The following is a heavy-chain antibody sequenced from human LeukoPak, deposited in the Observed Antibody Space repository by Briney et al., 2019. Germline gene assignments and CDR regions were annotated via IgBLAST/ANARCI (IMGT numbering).Heavy chain of an antibody. V-gene: IGHV3-30*14. CDR2: ISNDGSNG. CDR3: VREVSSGSFDY. CDR1: GFTFSTYP. Sequence: PGGSLRLSCAASGFTFSTYPMHWVRQAPGRGLERVTVISNDGSNGYYAVSVKGRFTISRDNSQNTLYVQMSSLSPEDTAVYYCVREVSSGSFDYWGQGTLVTVSS. D-gene: IGHD6-19*01. J-gene: IGHJ4*02.